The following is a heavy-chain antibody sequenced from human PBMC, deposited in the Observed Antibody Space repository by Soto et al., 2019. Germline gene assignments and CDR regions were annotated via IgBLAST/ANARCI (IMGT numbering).Heavy chain of an antibody. D-gene: IGHD3-10*01. V-gene: IGHV4-39*01. J-gene: IGHJ6*03. Sequence: QLQLQESGPGLVKPSETLSLTCTVSGGSISSSSYYWGWIRQPPGKGLEWIGSIYYSGSTYYNPSLKSRVTISVDTSKNQFSLQLSSVTAADTAVYYCARFYYGSGSYYQGYYYYYYMDVWGKGTTVTVSS. CDR1: GGSISSSSYY. CDR3: ARFYYGSGSYYQGYYYYYYMDV. CDR2: IYYSGST.